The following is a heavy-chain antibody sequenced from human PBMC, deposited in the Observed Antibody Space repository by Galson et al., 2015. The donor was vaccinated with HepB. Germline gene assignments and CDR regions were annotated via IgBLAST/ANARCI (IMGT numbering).Heavy chain of an antibody. CDR3: ASELTWIQLPEVTFDI. D-gene: IGHD5-18*01. CDR2: ISYDGSNK. J-gene: IGHJ3*02. V-gene: IGHV3-30*04. Sequence: SLRLSCAASGFTFSSYAMHWVRQAPGKGLEWVAVISYDGSNKYYADSVKGRFTISRDNSKNTLYLQMNSPRAEDTAVYYCASELTWIQLPEVTFDIWGQGTMVTVSS. CDR1: GFTFSSYA.